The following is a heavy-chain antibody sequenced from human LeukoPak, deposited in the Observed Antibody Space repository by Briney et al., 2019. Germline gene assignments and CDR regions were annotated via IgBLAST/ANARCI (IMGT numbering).Heavy chain of an antibody. Sequence: GGSLRLSCAASGFTFSSYGMHWVRQAPGKGLEWVAVIWYDGSNKYYADSVKGRFTISRDNSKNTLYLQMNSLRAEDTAVYYCAKDLLTTGYSYGYGAFDIWGQGTMVTVSS. CDR2: IWYDGSNK. CDR1: GFTFSSYG. D-gene: IGHD5-18*01. V-gene: IGHV3-33*06. J-gene: IGHJ3*02. CDR3: AKDLLTTGYSYGYGAFDI.